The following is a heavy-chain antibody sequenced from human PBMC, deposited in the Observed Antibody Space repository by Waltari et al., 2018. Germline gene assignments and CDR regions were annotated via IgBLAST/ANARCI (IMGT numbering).Heavy chain of an antibody. CDR1: GASISSNY. CDR2: IFHSGST. V-gene: IGHV4-59*03. CDR3: AGFRGYSFKYYFDY. J-gene: IGHJ4*02. D-gene: IGHD5-18*01. Sequence: QVELQESGPGLVQPWETLSLSCTVSGASISSNYWSWIRQPPGRGLEWIGYIFHSGSTSYNPSLEGRVTMSVDSSKNQFSLRLNSVTAADTAVYFCAGFRGYSFKYYFDYWGRGTMVTVSS.